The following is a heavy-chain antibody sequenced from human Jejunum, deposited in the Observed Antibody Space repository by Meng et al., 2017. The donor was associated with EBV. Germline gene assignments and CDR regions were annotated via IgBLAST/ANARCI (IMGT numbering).Heavy chain of an antibody. J-gene: IGHJ4*02. CDR3: ARVFFGVIDY. CDR1: GGSFSSSGYC. V-gene: IGHV4-39*07. Sequence: LQLQESGPGLVKPSXXLSLTCTVSGGSFSSSGYCWNWIRQPPGKGLEWIGSIYYSGNTYYNPSLKSRVTISIDPSKNQFSLKLISVTAADTAVYYCARVFFGVIDYWGQGPLGTVST. CDR2: IYYSGNT. D-gene: IGHD2-8*01.